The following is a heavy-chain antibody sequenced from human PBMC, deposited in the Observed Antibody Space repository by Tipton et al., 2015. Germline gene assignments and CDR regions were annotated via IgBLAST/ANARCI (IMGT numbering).Heavy chain of an antibody. CDR3: ARIISDGFYFDY. Sequence: TLSLTCAVSGGSISSGYSWTWVRQPPGKGLEWIGLTFHTGGARYNPSLKSRVAISVDRSRNQFSLGLTSVTAADTAVYYCARIISDGFYFDYWGQGTLVTVSS. V-gene: IGHV4-30-2*01. J-gene: IGHJ4*02. CDR1: GGSISSGYS. D-gene: IGHD2-21*02. CDR2: TFHTGGA.